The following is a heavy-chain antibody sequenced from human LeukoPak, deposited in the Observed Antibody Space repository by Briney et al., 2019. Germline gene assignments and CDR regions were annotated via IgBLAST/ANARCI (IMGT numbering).Heavy chain of an antibody. V-gene: IGHV3-74*03. D-gene: IGHD2-2*03. Sequence: GGSLRLSCAASGITLSDYWMYWVRQGPGKGLVHVSRIESDGSRTVYADSVKGRFTISRDNAKNTMYLQMNSLRAEDTAVYYCVRGGHKLDIETSRYYYGLAVWGQGTTVTVSS. J-gene: IGHJ6*02. CDR3: VRGGHKLDIETSRYYYGLAV. CDR1: GITLSDYW. CDR2: IESDGSRT.